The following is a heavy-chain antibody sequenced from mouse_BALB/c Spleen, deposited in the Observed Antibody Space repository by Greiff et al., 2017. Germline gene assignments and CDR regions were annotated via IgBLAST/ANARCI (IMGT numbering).Heavy chain of an antibody. Sequence: EVNLVESGGGLVQPGGSRKLSCAASGFTFSSFGMHWVRQAPEKGLEWVAYISSGSSTIYYADTVKGRFTISRDNPKNTLFLQMTSLRSEDTAMYYCARTGYDNYYAMDYWGQGTSVTVSS. CDR1: GFTFSSFG. CDR3: ARTGYDNYYAMDY. D-gene: IGHD2-2*01. V-gene: IGHV5-17*02. J-gene: IGHJ4*01. CDR2: ISSGSSTI.